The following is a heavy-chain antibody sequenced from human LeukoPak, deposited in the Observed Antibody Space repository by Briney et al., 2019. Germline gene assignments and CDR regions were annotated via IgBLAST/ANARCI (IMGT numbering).Heavy chain of an antibody. CDR3: ARGSWSSPYYHYYYYMDV. CDR1: GYTFTSYG. D-gene: IGHD2-15*01. Sequence: GASVKVSCKASGYTFTSYGISWVRQAPGQGLEWMGWISAYNGNTNYAQKLQGRVTMTTDTSTSTAYMELRSLRSDDTAVYYCARGSWSSPYYHYYYYMDVWGKGTTVTISS. V-gene: IGHV1-18*01. J-gene: IGHJ6*03. CDR2: ISAYNGNT.